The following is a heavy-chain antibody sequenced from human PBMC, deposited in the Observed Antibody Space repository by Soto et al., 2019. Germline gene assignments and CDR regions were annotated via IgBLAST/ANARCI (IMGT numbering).Heavy chain of an antibody. CDR1: GFTFSSYW. CDR3: TVAVAGPTAIGY. Sequence: EVQLVESGGGLVQPGGSLRLSCAASGFTFSSYWMHWVRQAPGRGLVWVSRINSDGSSTSYADSVKGRFTISRDNAKNTLHLQMHSLRAEDTAVYYCTVAVAGPTAIGYWGQGTLVTVSS. D-gene: IGHD6-19*01. J-gene: IGHJ4*02. V-gene: IGHV3-74*01. CDR2: INSDGSST.